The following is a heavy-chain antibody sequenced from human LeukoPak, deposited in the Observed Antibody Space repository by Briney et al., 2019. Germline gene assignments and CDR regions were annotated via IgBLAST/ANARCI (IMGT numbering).Heavy chain of an antibody. V-gene: IGHV3-7*01. CDR3: ARVVVVTATPYYFDY. J-gene: IGHJ4*02. CDR1: GFTFSSYG. Sequence: GGSLRLSCAASGFTFSSYGMNWVRQAPGKGLEWVANIKQDGSEKYYVDSVKGRFTISRDNAKNSLYLQMNSLRAEDTAVYYCARVVVVTATPYYFDYWGQGTLVTVSS. D-gene: IGHD2-15*01. CDR2: IKQDGSEK.